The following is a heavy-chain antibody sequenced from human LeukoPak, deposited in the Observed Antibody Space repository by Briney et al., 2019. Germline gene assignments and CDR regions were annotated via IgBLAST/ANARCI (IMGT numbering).Heavy chain of an antibody. Sequence: PGGSLRLSCAASGFTFSSYSMNWVRQAPGKGLEWVSYISSSSSTIYYADSVRGRFTISRDNAKNTLFLQMNGLRAEDTAAYYCGRATVTTRNSMDVWGQGTTVTVSS. CDR2: ISSSSSTI. V-gene: IGHV3-48*04. CDR3: GRATVTTRNSMDV. CDR1: GFTFSSYS. D-gene: IGHD4-17*01. J-gene: IGHJ6*02.